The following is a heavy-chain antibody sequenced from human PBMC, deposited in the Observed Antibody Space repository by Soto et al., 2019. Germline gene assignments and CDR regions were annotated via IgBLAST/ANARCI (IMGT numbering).Heavy chain of an antibody. CDR1: GYTFTSYG. J-gene: IGHJ6*02. CDR2: ISAYNGNT. D-gene: IGHD6-13*01. V-gene: IGHV1-18*01. Sequence: QVQLVQSGAEVKKPGASVKVSCKASGYTFTSYGISWVRQAPGQGLEWMGWISAYNGNTNYAQKLQGRVTMTTDTSTSTASMELRSLRSDDTAVYYCARDEYSSSWKGYYYYYGMDVWGQGTTVTVSS. CDR3: ARDEYSSSWKGYYYYYGMDV.